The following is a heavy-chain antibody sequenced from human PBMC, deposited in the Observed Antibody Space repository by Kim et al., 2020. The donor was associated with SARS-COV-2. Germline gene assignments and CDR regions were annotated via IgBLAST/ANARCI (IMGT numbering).Heavy chain of an antibody. Sequence: GGSLRLSCAVSGFTFSSYAMNWVRQAPGKGLEWVSSISGSGDVTYYADSVKGRFTISRDNSKNTLYLQMSSLRAEDTAVFYCAKPPLPDGSATYYSRYYYMDVWGKGTTVTVSS. CDR1: GFTFSSYA. J-gene: IGHJ6*03. V-gene: IGHV3-23*01. D-gene: IGHD3-10*01. CDR3: AKPPLPDGSATYYSRYYYMDV. CDR2: ISGSGDVT.